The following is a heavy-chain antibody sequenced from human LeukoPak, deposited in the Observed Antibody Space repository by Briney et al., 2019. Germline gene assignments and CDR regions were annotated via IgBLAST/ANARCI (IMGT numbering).Heavy chain of an antibody. CDR2: VYYSGST. Sequence: SETLSLTCTVSGGSISNYYWSWIRQPPGKGLEWIGYVYYSGSTYYNPALKSRVTISLDTSKNQFSLNLTSVTAADTAVYYCARRSGVLDSRDYRYHFDFWGQGTLVTVSS. CDR3: ARRSGVLDSRDYRYHFDF. D-gene: IGHD3-22*01. V-gene: IGHV4-59*01. CDR1: GGSISNYY. J-gene: IGHJ4*02.